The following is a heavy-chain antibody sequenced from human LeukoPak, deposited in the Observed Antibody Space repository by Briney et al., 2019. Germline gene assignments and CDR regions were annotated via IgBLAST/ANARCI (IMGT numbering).Heavy chain of an antibody. J-gene: IGHJ4*02. D-gene: IGHD2-2*02. CDR1: GYTFTGYY. CDR3: ARLVCSSTTCYSFYFDY. Sequence: ASVKVSCKASGYTFTGYYMHWVRQAPGQGLEWMGWINPNSGGTNYAQKFQGRVTMTTDTSTSTVYMELRSLRSDDTAVYYCARLVCSSTTCYSFYFDYWGQGTLVTVSS. V-gene: IGHV1-2*02. CDR2: INPNSGGT.